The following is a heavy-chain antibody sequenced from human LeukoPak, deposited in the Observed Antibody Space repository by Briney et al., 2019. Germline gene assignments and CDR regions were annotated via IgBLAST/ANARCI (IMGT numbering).Heavy chain of an antibody. CDR2: IYYSGST. CDR3: ARVIVGATFDY. J-gene: IGHJ4*02. D-gene: IGHD1-26*01. V-gene: IGHV4-30-4*08. Sequence: TPETLSLTCTVSGGSISSGDYYWSWIRQPPGKGLEWIGYIYYSGSTYYNPSLKSRVTISVDTSKNQFSLKLSSVTAADTAVYYCARVIVGATFDYWGQGTLVTVSS. CDR1: GGSISSGDYY.